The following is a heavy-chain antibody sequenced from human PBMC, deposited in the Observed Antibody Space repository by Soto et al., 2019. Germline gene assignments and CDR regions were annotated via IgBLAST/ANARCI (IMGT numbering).Heavy chain of an antibody. CDR3: ARCRRYCSGGSCYYYYYYMDV. CDR1: GGSFSGYY. Sequence: SETLSLTCAVYGGSFSGYYWSWIRQPPGKGLEWIGEINHSGSTNYNPSLKSRVTISVDTSKNQFSLKLSSVTAADTAVYYCARCRRYCSGGSCYYYYYYMDVWGKGTTVTVSS. CDR2: INHSGST. J-gene: IGHJ6*03. V-gene: IGHV4-34*01. D-gene: IGHD2-15*01.